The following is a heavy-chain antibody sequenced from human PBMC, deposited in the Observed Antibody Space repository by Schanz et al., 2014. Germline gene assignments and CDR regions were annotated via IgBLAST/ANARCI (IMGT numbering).Heavy chain of an antibody. V-gene: IGHV3-23*04. CDR1: GFTFSAHA. D-gene: IGHD2-15*01. CDR2: ISGSGRDT. J-gene: IGHJ4*02. Sequence: EVQLVESGGELIQPGGSLRLSCEASGFTFSAHAMSWVRQAPGKGPEWFSAISGSGRDTYYAASVKGRFTISRDNSKNTLSLQMNSLRAEDTAVYYCAKVREWWPYYFDYWGQGTLVTVSS. CDR3: AKVREWWPYYFDY.